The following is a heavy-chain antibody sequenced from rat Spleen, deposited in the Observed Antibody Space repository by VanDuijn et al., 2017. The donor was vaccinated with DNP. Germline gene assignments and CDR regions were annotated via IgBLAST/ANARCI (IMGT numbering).Heavy chain of an antibody. CDR3: TSNPHIRTAAPFDY. Sequence: EVQLVESGGGPVQPGRSLKLSCIVSGFIFSNYWMTWIRPAPGKGLEWVASITHTGVSSYYSDSVKGRFSISRDNAKSTLYLQVNSLRSEDTATYYCTSNPHIRTAAPFDYWGQGVMVTVSS. CDR2: ITHTGVSS. D-gene: IGHD3-8*01. V-gene: IGHV5-31*01. J-gene: IGHJ2*01. CDR1: GFIFSNYW.